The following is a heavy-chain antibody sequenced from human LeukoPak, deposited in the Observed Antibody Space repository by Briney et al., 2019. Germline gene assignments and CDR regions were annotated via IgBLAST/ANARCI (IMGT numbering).Heavy chain of an antibody. J-gene: IGHJ6*03. V-gene: IGHV1-69*05. D-gene: IGHD3-16*01. CDR1: GGAFSSYA. CDR2: IIPIFGTA. CDR3: ARDRAPRIMITIGGRFYMDV. Sequence: ASVKVSCKASGGAFSSYAISWVRQAPGQGLEWMGRIIPIFGTANYAQKFQGRVTITTDESTSTAYMELSSLRSEDTAVYYCARDRAPRIMITIGGRFYMDVWGKGTTVTVSS.